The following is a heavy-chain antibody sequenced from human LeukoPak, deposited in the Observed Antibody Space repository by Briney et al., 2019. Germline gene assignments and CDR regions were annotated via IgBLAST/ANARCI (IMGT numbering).Heavy chain of an antibody. J-gene: IGHJ4*02. CDR1: GVSFSGYY. CDR2: INHSGST. V-gene: IGHV4-34*01. Sequence: PSETLSLTCAVYGVSFSGYYWSWIPQPPRKGLEWIGEINHSGSTNYNPSLKSRVTISVDTSKNQFSLKLSSVTAADTAVYYCARTMAVRDYFDYWGQGTLVTVSS. CDR3: ARTMAVRDYFDY. D-gene: IGHD6-19*01.